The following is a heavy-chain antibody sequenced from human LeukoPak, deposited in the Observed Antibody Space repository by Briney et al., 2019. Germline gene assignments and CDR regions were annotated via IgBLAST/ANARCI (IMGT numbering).Heavy chain of an antibody. CDR3: ARRYAHRSRWFDP. J-gene: IGHJ5*02. D-gene: IGHD3-16*01. CDR2: IYYSGST. Sequence: SETLSLTCTVSGDSISGDNHYWGWIRQPPGKGLEWIGNIYYSGSTHSNPSLKSRVIISIDTSNNLFSLKLSSVTAADTAIYYCARRYAHRSRWFDPWGQGTLVTVSS. V-gene: IGHV4-39*02. CDR1: GDSISGDNHY.